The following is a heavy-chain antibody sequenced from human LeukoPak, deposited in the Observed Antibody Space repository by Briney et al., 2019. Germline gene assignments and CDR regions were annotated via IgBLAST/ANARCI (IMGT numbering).Heavy chain of an antibody. Sequence: GASVKVSCKASGYTFTSYGISWVRQAPGQGLEWMGWISAYNGNTNYAQKLQGRVTMTTDTSTSTAYMELRSLRSDDTAVYYCARTVVPAAISDGYYYYGMDVWGQGTTVTVSS. CDR2: ISAYNGNT. V-gene: IGHV1-18*01. J-gene: IGHJ6*02. CDR3: ARTVVPAAISDGYYYYGMDV. CDR1: GYTFTSYG. D-gene: IGHD2-2*01.